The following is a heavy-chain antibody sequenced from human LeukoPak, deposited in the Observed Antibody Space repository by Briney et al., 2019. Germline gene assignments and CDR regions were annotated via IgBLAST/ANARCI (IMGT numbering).Heavy chain of an antibody. V-gene: IGHV1-69*13. J-gene: IGHJ4*02. CDR1: GGTFXXYA. CDR2: IIPIFGTA. CDR3: AIWFGEPNADY. D-gene: IGHD3-10*01. Sequence: SVXVSCKASGGTFXXYAISWVRQAPGQGLEWMGGIIPIFGTANYAQKFQGRVTITADESTSTAYMELSSLRSEDTAVYYCAIWFGEPNADYWGQGTLVTVSS.